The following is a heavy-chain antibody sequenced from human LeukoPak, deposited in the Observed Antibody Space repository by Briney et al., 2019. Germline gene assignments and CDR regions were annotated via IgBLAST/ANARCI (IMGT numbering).Heavy chain of an antibody. CDR3: ARDQGENYDSSGYYPY. V-gene: IGHV3-23*01. Sequence: EGSLRLSCAASGFTFTSYAMNWVRQAPGKGLERVSGISGSGGSTYYADSVKGRFTISRDNAKNSLYLQMNSLRAEDTAVYYCARDQGENYDSSGYYPYWGQGTLITVSS. CDR1: GFTFTSYA. D-gene: IGHD3-22*01. J-gene: IGHJ4*02. CDR2: ISGSGGST.